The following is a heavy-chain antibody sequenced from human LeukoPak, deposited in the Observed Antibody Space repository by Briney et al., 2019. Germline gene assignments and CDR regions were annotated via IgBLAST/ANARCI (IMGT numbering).Heavy chain of an antibody. V-gene: IGHV4-34*01. J-gene: IGHJ5*02. CDR2: INHSGST. CDR1: GGSLSGYY. CDR3: ARRLDWFDP. Sequence: PSETLSLTCAVYGGSLSGYYWSWIRQPPGKGLEWIGEINHSGSTNYNPSLKSRVTISVDTSKNQFSLKLSSVTAADTAVYYCARRLDWFDPWGQGTLVTVSS.